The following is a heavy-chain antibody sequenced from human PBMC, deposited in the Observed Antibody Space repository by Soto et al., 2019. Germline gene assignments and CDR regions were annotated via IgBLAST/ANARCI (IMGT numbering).Heavy chain of an antibody. V-gene: IGHV1-46*03. Sequence: QVQLVQSGAEVKKPGASVKVSCKASGYTFTSYYIHWVRQAPEQGLEWMGRINPSGGSTNYAQKFQGRVTMTRDTSTSTLYMDLRSLRTEDTAVYYCTMRVEMDYWGQGTRVTVSS. CDR2: INPSGGST. D-gene: IGHD1-1*01. CDR3: TMRVEMDY. J-gene: IGHJ4*02. CDR1: GYTFTSYY.